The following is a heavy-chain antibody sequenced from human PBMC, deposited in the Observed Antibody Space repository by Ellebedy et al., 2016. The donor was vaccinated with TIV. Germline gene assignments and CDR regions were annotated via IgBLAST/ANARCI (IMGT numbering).Heavy chain of an antibody. J-gene: IGHJ4*02. D-gene: IGHD3-16*01. CDR1: GFSFSNYW. CDR3: ARALIGGKNY. Sequence: GESLKISXAASGFSFSNYWMSWVRQAPGKGLEWVANIKEDGSEKHYVDSVKGRFTISRDNYKNSLYLQMNSLRVEETAVYYCARALIGGKNYWGQGTLVTVSS. V-gene: IGHV3-7*03. CDR2: IKEDGSEK.